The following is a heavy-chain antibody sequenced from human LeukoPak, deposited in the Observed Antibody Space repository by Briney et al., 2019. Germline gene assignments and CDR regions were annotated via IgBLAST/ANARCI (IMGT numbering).Heavy chain of an antibody. Sequence: ASVKVSCKSSVYTFTSYGISWVRQAPGQGLAGMGWSSVYNGNTNYAQKPQGRVTMTTATSTRTAYMELRSLRSDDTAVYYCARDAANECSSAPAVDYWGERTLVTVSS. V-gene: IGHV1-18*01. CDR3: ARDAANECSSAPAVDY. J-gene: IGHJ4*02. CDR2: SSVYNGNT. D-gene: IGHD6-6*01. CDR1: VYTFTSYG.